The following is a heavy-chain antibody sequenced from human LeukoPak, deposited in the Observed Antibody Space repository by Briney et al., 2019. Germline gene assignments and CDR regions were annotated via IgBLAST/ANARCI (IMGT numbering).Heavy chain of an antibody. D-gene: IGHD4-17*01. V-gene: IGHV3-33*08. CDR3: AREGRAVTTSNWFDP. CDR1: GFTFSNYG. J-gene: IGHJ5*02. CDR2: IWYDGSNK. Sequence: PGGSLRLSCAASGFTFSNYGMNWVRQAPGKGLEWVAVIWYDGSNKYYADSVKGRFTISRDNSKNTLYLQMNSLRAEDTAVYYCAREGRAVTTSNWFDPWGQGTLVTVSS.